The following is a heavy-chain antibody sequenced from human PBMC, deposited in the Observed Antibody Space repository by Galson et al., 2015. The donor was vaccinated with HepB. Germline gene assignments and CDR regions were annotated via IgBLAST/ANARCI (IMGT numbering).Heavy chain of an antibody. J-gene: IGHJ4*02. CDR3: AKAMAAPGVGHYFDH. V-gene: IGHV3-23*01. D-gene: IGHD6-13*01. CDR2: ISGSGAIT. Sequence: SLRLSCAVSGFSFSNYAMSWVRQAPGKGLEWVSGISGSGAITYYADSVKGRFTISRDNFKNTLHLQMNSLRAEDMAVYYCAKAMAAPGVGHYFDHWGQGTLVTVSS. CDR1: GFSFSNYA.